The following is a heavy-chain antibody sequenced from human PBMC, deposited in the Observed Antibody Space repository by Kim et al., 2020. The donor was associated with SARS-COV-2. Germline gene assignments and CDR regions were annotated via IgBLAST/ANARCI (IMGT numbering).Heavy chain of an antibody. Sequence: SETLSLTCTVSGGSISSGDYYWSWIRQPPGKGLEWIGYIYYSGSTYYNPSLKSRVTISVDTSKNQFSLKLSSVTAADTAVYYCARGMLVPAGVTNWFDPWGQGTLVTVSS. V-gene: IGHV4-30-4*01. D-gene: IGHD2-2*01. CDR3: ARGMLVPAGVTNWFDP. CDR2: IYYSGST. CDR1: GGSISSGDYY. J-gene: IGHJ5*02.